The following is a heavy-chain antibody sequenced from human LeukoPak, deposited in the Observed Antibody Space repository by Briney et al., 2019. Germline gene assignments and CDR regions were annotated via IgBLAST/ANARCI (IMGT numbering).Heavy chain of an antibody. CDR1: GGSISSSSYY. CDR2: IYYSGST. Sequence: PSETLSLTCTVSGGSISSSSYYWGWIRQPPGKGLEWIGSIYYSGSTYYNPSLKSRVTISVDTSKNQFSLKLSSVTAADTAVYYCARGDGGWYGIGSYYFDYWGQGTLDTVSS. V-gene: IGHV4-39*07. CDR3: ARGDGGWYGIGSYYFDY. D-gene: IGHD6-19*01. J-gene: IGHJ4*02.